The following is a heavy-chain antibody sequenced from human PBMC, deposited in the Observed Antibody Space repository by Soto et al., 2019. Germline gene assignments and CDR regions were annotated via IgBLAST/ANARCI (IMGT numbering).Heavy chain of an antibody. Sequence: TSETLSLTCTVSGGSISHSYWSWLRLSPGKGLEWIGYIHYGGATTYNPSLKSRVTISLGTPKKHFYLNLRSVTAADTAVYFCARLHNSSDWTDFDFWGQGTRVTVSS. CDR2: IHYGGAT. V-gene: IGHV4-59*08. D-gene: IGHD6-19*01. CDR3: ARLHNSSDWTDFDF. CDR1: GGSISHSY. J-gene: IGHJ4*02.